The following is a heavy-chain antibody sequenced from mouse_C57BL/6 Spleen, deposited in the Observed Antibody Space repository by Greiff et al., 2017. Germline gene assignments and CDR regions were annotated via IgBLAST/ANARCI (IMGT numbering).Heavy chain of an antibody. CDR3: ARHGGTGTDYYAMDY. Sequence: EVKLMESGGGLVQPGESLTLSCESNEYEFPSHDMSWVRKTPETRLELVAAINSDGGSTSYPDTMERRFIISRDNTKKTLYLQMSSLRSEDTALYYCARHGGTGTDYYAMDYWGQGTSVTVSS. CDR2: INSDGGST. D-gene: IGHD4-1*01. J-gene: IGHJ4*01. CDR1: EYEFPSHD. V-gene: IGHV5-2*01.